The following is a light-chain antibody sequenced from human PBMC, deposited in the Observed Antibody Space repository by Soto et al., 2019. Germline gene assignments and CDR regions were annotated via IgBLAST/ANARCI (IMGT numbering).Light chain of an antibody. CDR2: WAS. CDR3: QQYYSSTVT. Sequence: DIVITQSPDSLTVSLGDGGTINCKSIHSVLFGSNNKNYLAWYQQKPGQPPKLLIYWASTRESGVPERLSGSGYGTDLTITISSLKHEDVEVYWCQQYYSSTVTFGHGTRLEIK. V-gene: IGKV4-1*01. CDR1: HSVLFGSNNKNY. J-gene: IGKJ5*01.